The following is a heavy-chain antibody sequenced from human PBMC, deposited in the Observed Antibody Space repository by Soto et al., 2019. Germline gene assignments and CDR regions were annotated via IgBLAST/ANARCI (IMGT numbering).Heavy chain of an antibody. CDR3: ARAEYCSGGSCYPTAWFDP. Sequence: EVQLVESGGGLVQPGGSLRLSCAASGFTFSSYAMHWVRQAPGKGLEYVSAISSNGGTTYYANSVKGRFTISRDNSKNTLYLQMGSLRAEDMAVYYGARAEYCSGGSCYPTAWFDPWGQGTLVTVSS. J-gene: IGHJ5*02. V-gene: IGHV3-64*01. D-gene: IGHD2-15*01. CDR1: GFTFSSYA. CDR2: ISSNGGTT.